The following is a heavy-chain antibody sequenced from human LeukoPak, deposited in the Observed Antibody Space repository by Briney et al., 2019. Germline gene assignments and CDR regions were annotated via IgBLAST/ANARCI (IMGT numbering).Heavy chain of an antibody. CDR3: ARERAPGPITFGGVIVMYFDY. CDR1: GGSFSGYY. J-gene: IGHJ4*02. D-gene: IGHD3-16*02. CDR2: INHSGSA. V-gene: IGHV4-34*01. Sequence: SETLSLTCAVYGGSFSGYYWSWIRQPPGKGLEWIGEINHSGSANYNPSLKSRVTISVDTSKNQFSLKLSSVTAADTAVYYCARERAPGPITFGGVIVMYFDYWGQGTLVTVSS.